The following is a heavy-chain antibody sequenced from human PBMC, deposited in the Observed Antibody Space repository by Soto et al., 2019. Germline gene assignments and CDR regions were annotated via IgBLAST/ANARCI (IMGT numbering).Heavy chain of an antibody. CDR1: GFTFSSYA. J-gene: IGHJ6*02. CDR2: ISYDGSNK. CDR3: ARDSCSSTSCYVGAYGMDV. V-gene: IGHV3-30-3*01. D-gene: IGHD2-2*01. Sequence: GGSLRLSCAASGFTFSSYAMHWVRQAPGKGLEWVAVISYDGSNKYYADSVKGRFTISRDNSKNTLYLQMNSLRAEDTAVYYCARDSCSSTSCYVGAYGMDVWGQGTTVTVSS.